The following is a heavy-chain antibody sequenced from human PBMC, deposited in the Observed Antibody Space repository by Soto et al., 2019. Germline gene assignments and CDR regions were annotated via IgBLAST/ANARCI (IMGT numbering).Heavy chain of an antibody. J-gene: IGHJ4*02. V-gene: IGHV1-69*06. Sequence: SVKVSCKASGGTFSSYAISWVRQAPGQGLEWMGEIIPIFGTANYAQKFQGRVTITADKSTSTAYMELSSLRSEDTAVYYCARRRDYGADGTDFDYWGQGTLVTVSS. CDR3: ARRRDYGADGTDFDY. D-gene: IGHD4-17*01. CDR1: GGTFSSYA. CDR2: IIPIFGTA.